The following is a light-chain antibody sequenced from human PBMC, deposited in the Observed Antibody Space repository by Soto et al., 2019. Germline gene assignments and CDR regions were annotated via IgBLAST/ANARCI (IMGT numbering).Light chain of an antibody. Sequence: EIVLTQSPGTLSVSPGERATLSCRASQSVSSSYLAWYQQKPGQAPRLLIYGASSRATGIPDRFSGSGSGTDFTLSISRLEPEDFAVYYCQRYGSSLWTFGQGTKVEI. CDR2: GAS. CDR3: QRYGSSLWT. V-gene: IGKV3-20*01. CDR1: QSVSSSY. J-gene: IGKJ1*01.